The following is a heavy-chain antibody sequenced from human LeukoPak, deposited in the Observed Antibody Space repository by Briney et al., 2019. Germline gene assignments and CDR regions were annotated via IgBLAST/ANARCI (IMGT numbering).Heavy chain of an antibody. CDR2: IYYSGST. V-gene: IGHV4-39*07. D-gene: IGHD3-10*01. J-gene: IGHJ6*03. Sequence: SETLSLTCTVSGGSISSSSYYWGWIRQPPGKGLEWIGSIYYSGSTYYNPSLKSRVTISVDTSKNQFSLKLNSVTVADTAIYYCARGSGSYGSNMDVWGKGTTVTISS. CDR3: ARGSGSYGSNMDV. CDR1: GGSISSSSYY.